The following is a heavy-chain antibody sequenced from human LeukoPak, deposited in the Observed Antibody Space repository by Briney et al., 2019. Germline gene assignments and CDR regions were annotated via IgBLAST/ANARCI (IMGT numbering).Heavy chain of an antibody. Sequence: SETLSLTCTVSGGSFTTYYWSWIRQPAGRGLEWIGHIDSSGTTNYNPSLKSRVTISVDTSKNQFSLKLSSVTAADTAVYYCARDSDPYCGGDCRPFDYWGQGTLVIVSS. J-gene: IGHJ4*02. D-gene: IGHD2-21*02. CDR3: ARDSDPYCGGDCRPFDY. CDR1: GGSFTTYY. CDR2: IDSSGTT. V-gene: IGHV4-4*07.